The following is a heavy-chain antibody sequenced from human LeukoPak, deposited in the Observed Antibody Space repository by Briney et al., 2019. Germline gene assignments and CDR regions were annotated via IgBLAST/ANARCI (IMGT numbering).Heavy chain of an antibody. J-gene: IGHJ6*02. D-gene: IGHD1-14*01. V-gene: IGHV3-30*18. CDR1: GCMFTNFA. Sequence: PGTSLRLSCAASGCMFTNFAFHWVRQAPGKGPEWVATVSYDGKYEFYSDSAKGRFSISRNDSDSTVHLQMHSLRPEDSAVYYCAKVRGPLYYYAVDAWGQGTKVTVSS. CDR2: VSYDGKYE. CDR3: AKVRGPLYYYAVDA.